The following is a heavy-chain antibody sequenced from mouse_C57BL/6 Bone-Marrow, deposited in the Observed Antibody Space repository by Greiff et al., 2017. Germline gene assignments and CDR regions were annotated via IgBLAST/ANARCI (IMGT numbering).Heavy chain of an antibody. D-gene: IGHD3-2*02. Sequence: VQLQESGAELVRPGTSVKMSCKASGYTFTNYWLGWAKQRPGHGLEWIGDIYPGGGYTNYNEKFKGKATLTADKSSGTADMQFSSLTAEDSAIYDCARFSSGPDYWGQGTTLTVSA. CDR1: GYTFTNYW. V-gene: IGHV1-63*01. J-gene: IGHJ2*01. CDR2: IYPGGGYT. CDR3: ARFSSGPDY.